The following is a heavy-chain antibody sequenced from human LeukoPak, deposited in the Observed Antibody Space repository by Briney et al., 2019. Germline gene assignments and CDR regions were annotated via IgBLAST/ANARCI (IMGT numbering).Heavy chain of an antibody. CDR2: LTNSGGTT. CDR1: GFSFSTYA. D-gene: IGHD2-15*01. CDR3: ATSAGYSANTRCSGGSCYTLDY. Sequence: PGGSLRISCAAAGFSFSTYAMSWVRQAPGKGLQWVSVLTNSGGTTYYANSVKGRFTISRDNSKSTLYLQMNSLRADDTAVYYCATSAGYSANTRCSGGSCYTLDYWGQGTLVTVSS. V-gene: IGHV3-23*01. J-gene: IGHJ4*02.